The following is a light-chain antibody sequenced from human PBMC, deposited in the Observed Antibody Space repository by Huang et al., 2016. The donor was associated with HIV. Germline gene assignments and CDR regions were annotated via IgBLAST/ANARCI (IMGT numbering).Light chain of an antibody. CDR2: MAY. J-gene: IGKJ4*01. CDR3: MQSLQSLT. Sequence: DIVMTQSPLSLPVTPGGRASISCRSSQSLVHDNGYSYLDWYLQKPGQSPQVLIYMAYVRAPWSPDRFSGGGSGTNFTLEINRVDAEDVGTYYCMQSLQSLTFGGGTRLEIK. V-gene: IGKV2-28*01. CDR1: QSLVHDNGYSY.